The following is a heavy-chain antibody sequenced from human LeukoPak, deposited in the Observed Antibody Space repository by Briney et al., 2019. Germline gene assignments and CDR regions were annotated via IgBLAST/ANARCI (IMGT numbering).Heavy chain of an antibody. CDR3: ANTPTSYY. V-gene: IGHV3-7*03. CDR1: GFTFSSYW. Sequence: GGSLRLSCAASGFTFSSYWMSWVRRAPGNGLEWVANIKQDGSEKNYVDSVKGRFTISRHNAKNSLYLQMNSLRAEDTAVYYCANTPTSYYWGQGTLVTVSS. D-gene: IGHD2/OR15-2a*01. J-gene: IGHJ4*02. CDR2: IKQDGSEK.